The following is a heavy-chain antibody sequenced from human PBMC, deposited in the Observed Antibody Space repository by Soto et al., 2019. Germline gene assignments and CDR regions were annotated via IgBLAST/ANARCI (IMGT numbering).Heavy chain of an antibody. CDR3: ARDQPDSIGNYAGLGARAFNL. Sequence: QVQLVESGGGVVQPGRSLRLSCAVSGFIINRLDIHWVRPAPGKGLEWVSFISEDGTNKYYSDSVTGRFTISRNNSKNIVYLHMNRLRVEDTAVYYCARDQPDSIGNYAGLGARAFNLWGQGTIVTVSS. CDR1: GFIINRLD. V-gene: IGHV3-30-3*01. D-gene: IGHD3-22*01. J-gene: IGHJ3*01. CDR2: ISEDGTNK.